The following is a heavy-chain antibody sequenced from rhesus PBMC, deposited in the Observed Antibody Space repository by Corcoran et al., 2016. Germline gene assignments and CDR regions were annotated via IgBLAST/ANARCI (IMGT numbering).Heavy chain of an antibody. D-gene: IGHD5-42*01. V-gene: IGHV4S7*01. CDR1: GGSISDDYY. CDR2: IGGSSSST. J-gene: IGHJ4*01. CDR3: ARSWGYHFDY. Sequence: QVQLQESGPGLVKPSETLSLTCAVSGGSISDDYYWSWIRQPPGKGLEWIGYIGGSSSSTNYNPSLKSRVTISKDTSKNQFSLKLSSVTAADTAVYYCARSWGYHFDYWGQGVLVTVSS.